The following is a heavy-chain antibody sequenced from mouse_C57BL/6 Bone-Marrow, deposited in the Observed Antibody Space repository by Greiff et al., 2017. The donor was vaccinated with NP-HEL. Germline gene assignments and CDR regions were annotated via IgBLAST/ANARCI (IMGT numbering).Heavy chain of an antibody. D-gene: IGHD2-4*01. J-gene: IGHJ2*01. CDR1: GFTFSDYG. CDR2: ISNLAYSI. V-gene: IGHV5-15*01. Sequence: EVMLVESGGGLVQPGGSLKLSCAASGFTFSDYGMAWVRQAPRKGPEWVAFISNLAYSIYYADTVTGRFTISRENAKNTLYLEMSSLRSEDTAMYYCARHMRGDYDDYFDYWGQGTTLTVSS. CDR3: ARHMRGDYDDYFDY.